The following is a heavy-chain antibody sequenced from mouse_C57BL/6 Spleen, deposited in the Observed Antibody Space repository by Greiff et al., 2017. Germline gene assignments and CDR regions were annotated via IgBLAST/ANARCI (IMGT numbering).Heavy chain of an antibody. CDR3: ARGDYYGSSYLGY. J-gene: IGHJ2*01. Sequence: VQLHQSGAELVKPGASVKISCKASGYAFSSYWMNWVKQRPGKGLEWIGQIYPGDGDTNYNGKFKGKATLTADKSSSTAYMQLSSLTSEDSAVYFCARGDYYGSSYLGYWGQGTTLTVSS. CDR2: IYPGDGDT. D-gene: IGHD1-1*01. V-gene: IGHV1-80*01. CDR1: GYAFSSYW.